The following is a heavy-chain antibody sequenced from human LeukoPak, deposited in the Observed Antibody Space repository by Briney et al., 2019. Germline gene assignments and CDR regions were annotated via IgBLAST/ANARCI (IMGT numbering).Heavy chain of an antibody. J-gene: IGHJ4*02. V-gene: IGHV5-51*01. D-gene: IGHD6-19*01. CDR1: GYTFTDYW. CDR2: IYPGDSDT. CDR3: ARTVNEGSGWYHY. Sequence: GESLKISCKGSGYTFTDYWIGWVRQMPGKGLEWMGIIYPGDSDTRYSPSLQGQVTISADKSISTAYLQWSSLKASDTGMYYCARTVNEGSGWYHYWGQGSLVTVSS.